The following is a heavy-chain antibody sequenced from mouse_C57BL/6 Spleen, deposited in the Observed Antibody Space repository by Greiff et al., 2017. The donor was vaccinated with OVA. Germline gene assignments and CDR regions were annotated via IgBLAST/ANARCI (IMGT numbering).Heavy chain of an antibody. CDR2: ISSGSSTI. CDR3: ARERDYYGSSYFDY. CDR1: GFTFSDYG. J-gene: IGHJ2*01. Sequence: EVQVVESGGGLVKPGGSLKLSCAASGFTFSDYGMHWVRQAPEKGLEWVAYISSGSSTIYYADTVKGRFTISRDNAKNTLFLQMTSLRSEDTAMYYCARERDYYGSSYFDYWGQGTTLTVSS. D-gene: IGHD1-1*01. V-gene: IGHV5-17*01.